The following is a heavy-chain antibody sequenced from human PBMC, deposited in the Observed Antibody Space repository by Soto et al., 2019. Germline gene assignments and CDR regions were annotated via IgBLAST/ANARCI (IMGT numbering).Heavy chain of an antibody. CDR3: ARDRVAGIWGDAFDI. V-gene: IGHV1-18*04. D-gene: IGHD3-16*01. Sequence: QVQLVQSGAEVKKPGASVKVSCKTSGYTFTNHGINWVRQAPGQGLEWMGWINPYNANVNYAQKLQGRVTMTTDTSTSTASMDLRSLTADDTAVYYGARDRVAGIWGDAFDIWGQGTMVTVSS. CDR1: GYTFTNHG. CDR2: INPYNANV. J-gene: IGHJ3*02.